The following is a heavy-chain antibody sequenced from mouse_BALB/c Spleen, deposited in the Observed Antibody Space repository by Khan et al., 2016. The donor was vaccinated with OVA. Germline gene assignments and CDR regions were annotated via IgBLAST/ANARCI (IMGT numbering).Heavy chain of an antibody. CDR3: ARNAYFGNYFDY. J-gene: IGHJ2*01. D-gene: IGHD2-10*01. V-gene: IGHV1S81*02. Sequence: VQLQESGAELVKPGASVKLSCKASGYTFTNYWVHWVKQGPGQGLEWIGEIYPGDGHVNYNEKFRNKASLTVDRSSTTAYMQLSSLTSEDSAVYYCARNAYFGNYFDYWGQGTTLTVSS. CDR1: GYTFTNYW. CDR2: IYPGDGHV.